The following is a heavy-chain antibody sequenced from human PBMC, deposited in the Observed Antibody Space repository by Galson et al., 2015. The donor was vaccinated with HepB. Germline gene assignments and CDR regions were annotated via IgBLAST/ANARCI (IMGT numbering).Heavy chain of an antibody. CDR2: IYWDDDK. V-gene: IGHV2-5*02. D-gene: IGHD3-10*01. CDR1: GLSLSTSGVG. J-gene: IGHJ6*03. CDR3: AHSNRITLVQGITRLGIRGLNYYYYYIDV. Sequence: PALVKPTQTLTLTCTFSGLSLSTSGVGVAWIRQPPGKALECLALIYWDDDKRYSPSLKSRLTITKDTSKNQVVLTMANMDPVDTATYYCAHSNRITLVQGITRLGIRGLNYYYYYIDVWGKGTTVTVSS.